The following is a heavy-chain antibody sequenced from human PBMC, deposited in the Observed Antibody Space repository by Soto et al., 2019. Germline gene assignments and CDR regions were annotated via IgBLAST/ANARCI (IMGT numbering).Heavy chain of an antibody. D-gene: IGHD3-22*01. V-gene: IGHV1-69*13. J-gene: IGHJ4*02. CDR1: GGTFSAYA. CDR3: ARGAPPPYYYDSSGYYLAFEY. CDR2: VIPSSGTP. Sequence: GASVKVSCKASGGTFSAYAINWLRQAPGQGLEWMGGVIPSSGTPDYAQKFQGRVTITADEATTTAYMELSSLRSEDTAVYFCARGAPPPYYYDSSGYYLAFEYCGQGTRVTVSS.